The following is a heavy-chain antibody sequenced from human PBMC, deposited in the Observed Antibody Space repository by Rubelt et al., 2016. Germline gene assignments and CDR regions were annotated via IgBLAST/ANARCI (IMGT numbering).Heavy chain of an antibody. J-gene: IGHJ5*02. CDR1: GGSFSGYY. CDR3: ARGRGISGRFDP. D-gene: IGHD2-15*01. Sequence: QVQLQQWGAGLLKPSETLSLTCAVYGGSFSGYYWSWIRQPPGKGLEWIGEINHSGSTNYNPSLKSGVTISVDTSKNQFSRKLSSVTAADTAVYYCARGRGISGRFDPWGQGTLVTVSS. CDR2: INHSGST. V-gene: IGHV4-34*01.